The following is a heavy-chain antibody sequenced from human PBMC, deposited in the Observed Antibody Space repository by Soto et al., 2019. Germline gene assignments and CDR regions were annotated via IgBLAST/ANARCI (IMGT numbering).Heavy chain of an antibody. CDR3: ARDPPDDSSGYYSFDY. Sequence: GGSLRLSCAASGFTFSSYAMHWVRQAPGKGLEWVAVIWNDGTNKYYADSVKGRFTISRDNSKTTLYLQMNSLRAEDTAVYYCARDPPDDSSGYYSFDYWGQGTLVTVPQ. V-gene: IGHV3-33*01. CDR2: IWNDGTNK. J-gene: IGHJ4*02. D-gene: IGHD3-22*01. CDR1: GFTFSSYA.